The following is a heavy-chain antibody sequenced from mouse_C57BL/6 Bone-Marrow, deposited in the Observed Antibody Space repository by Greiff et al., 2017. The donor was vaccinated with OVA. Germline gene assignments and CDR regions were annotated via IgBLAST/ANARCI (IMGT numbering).Heavy chain of an antibody. J-gene: IGHJ1*03. CDR3: ARYFDV. CDR2: IYPGGGDT. V-gene: IGHV14-2*01. CDR1: GFTFIGYG. Sequence: VHVQQSGAELVKPGASVKLSCTASGFTFIGYGMHWVKQRTEQGLEWIGEIYPGGGDTNYAQKFQGKATITADTSSNTAYLQLSSLTSEDTAVDYCARYFDVWGTGTTVTVSS.